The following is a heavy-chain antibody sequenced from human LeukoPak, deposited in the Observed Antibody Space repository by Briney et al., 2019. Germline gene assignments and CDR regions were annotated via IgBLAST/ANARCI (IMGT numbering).Heavy chain of an antibody. D-gene: IGHD5-18*01. CDR2: INHSGST. J-gene: IGHJ3*02. V-gene: IGHV4-34*01. Sequence: SETLSLTCTVSGGSISTYYWSWIRQPPGKGLEWIGEINHSGSTNYNPSLKSRVTISVDTSKNQFSLKLSSVTAADTAVYYCARGLRNRTGYSYGFLNAFDIWGQGTMVTVSS. CDR3: ARGLRNRTGYSYGFLNAFDI. CDR1: GGSISTYY.